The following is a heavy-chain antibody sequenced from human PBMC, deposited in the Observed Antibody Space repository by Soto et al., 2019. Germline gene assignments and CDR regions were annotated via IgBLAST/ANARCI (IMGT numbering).Heavy chain of an antibody. CDR2: ISYDGSNK. Sequence: QVQLVESGGGVVQPGRSLRLSCAASGFTFSSYAMHWVRQAPGKGLEWVAVISYDGSNKYYADSVKGRFTISRDNSKNTLYLKMNSLRAEYTAVYYCAGEYYYGSGSPGYYYYGMDVWGQGTTVTVSS. V-gene: IGHV3-30*14. CDR1: GFTFSSYA. CDR3: AGEYYYGSGSPGYYYYGMDV. J-gene: IGHJ6*02. D-gene: IGHD3-10*01.